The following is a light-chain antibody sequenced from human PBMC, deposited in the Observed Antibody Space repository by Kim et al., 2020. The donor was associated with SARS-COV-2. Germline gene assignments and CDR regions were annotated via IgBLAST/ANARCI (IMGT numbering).Light chain of an antibody. CDR1: QGVSYNY. V-gene: IGKV3-20*01. J-gene: IGKJ2*01. CDR3: HQYISSPHT. CDR2: GAS. Sequence: EIVLTQSPGTLSLSPGERATLSCRASQGVSYNYLAWFQQKPGQTPRVLIYGASSRAPGIPDRFSGSGSGTDFTLPISRLEPEDFVLYYCHQYISSPHTFGQGTKLEI.